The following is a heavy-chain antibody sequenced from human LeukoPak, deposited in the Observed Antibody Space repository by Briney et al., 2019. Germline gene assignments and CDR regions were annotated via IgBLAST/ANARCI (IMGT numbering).Heavy chain of an antibody. CDR3: ARGDRVNVVVPAARHDAFDI. CDR1: GGSFSGYY. D-gene: IGHD2-2*01. CDR2: INHSGST. J-gene: IGHJ3*02. V-gene: IGHV4-34*01. Sequence: PSETLSLTCAVYGGSFSGYYWSWIRQPPGKGLEWIGEINHSGSTNYNPSLKSRVTISVDTSKNQFSLKLSSVTAADTAVYYCARGDRVNVVVPAARHDAFDIWGQGTMVTVSS.